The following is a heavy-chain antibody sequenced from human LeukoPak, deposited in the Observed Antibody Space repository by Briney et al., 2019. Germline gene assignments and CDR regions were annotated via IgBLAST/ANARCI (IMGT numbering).Heavy chain of an antibody. J-gene: IGHJ4*02. Sequence: PGGSLRLSCAASGFAFSNYWLHWVRQAPGKGLEWVARINTHGSSTNYADSVKGRFTISRDNAKNTLYLQMTSLSAEDTAVYYCARGCASQYCFIIDFWGQGTLVTVSS. CDR2: INTHGSST. V-gene: IGHV3-74*01. D-gene: IGHD2/OR15-2a*01. CDR3: ARGCASQYCFIIDF. CDR1: GFAFSNYW.